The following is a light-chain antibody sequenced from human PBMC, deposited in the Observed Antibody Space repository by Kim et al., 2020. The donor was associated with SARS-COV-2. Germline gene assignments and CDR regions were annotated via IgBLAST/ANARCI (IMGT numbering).Light chain of an antibody. CDR1: QSISKF. Sequence: SRSVGDRVSITCRASQSISKFANWYQQKPGEAPQLLIYTASNLQSGVPSRFSGSGSGTDFTLIINSLQPEDFAIYYCQQSYSSPYSFGQGTKLEI. J-gene: IGKJ2*03. V-gene: IGKV1-39*01. CDR2: TAS. CDR3: QQSYSSPYS.